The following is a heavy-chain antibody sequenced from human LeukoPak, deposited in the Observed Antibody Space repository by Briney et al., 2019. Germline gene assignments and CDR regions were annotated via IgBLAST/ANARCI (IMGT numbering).Heavy chain of an antibody. D-gene: IGHD4-11*01. CDR1: GFTFSSYG. J-gene: IGHJ4*02. V-gene: IGHV3-33*01. Sequence: PGGSLRLSCVASGFTFSSYGMHWVRQAPGKGLEWVAVIWYDGSNKYYADSVKGRFTISRDNSKNTLYLQMNSLRAEDTAVYYCARGLKRNSNYGRADYWGQGTLVTVSS. CDR3: ARGLKRNSNYGRADY. CDR2: IWYDGSNK.